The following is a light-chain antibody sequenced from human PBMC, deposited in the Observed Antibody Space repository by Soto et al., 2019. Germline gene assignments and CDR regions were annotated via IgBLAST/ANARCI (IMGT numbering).Light chain of an antibody. CDR3: QQYGISPFT. CDR1: QSVHTF. CDR2: GAS. Sequence: EILLTQSPDTLSLSRWEGASLSCGASQSVHTFLAWYQPYPGQAPRLLIYGASARATGVPARFSGSGSGTDFTLTISRLEPEDFAVYYCQQYGISPFTFGGGTKVDIK. V-gene: IGKV3-20*01. J-gene: IGKJ4*01.